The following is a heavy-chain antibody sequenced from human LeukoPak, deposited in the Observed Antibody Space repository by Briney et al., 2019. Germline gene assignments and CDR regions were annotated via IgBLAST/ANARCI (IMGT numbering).Heavy chain of an antibody. V-gene: IGHV1-18*01. CDR2: ISAYNGNT. CDR3: ARCHSIVATSPPGY. D-gene: IGHD5-12*01. Sequence: ASVKVSCTASGYTFTSYGISWVRQAPGQGLEWMGWISAYNGNTNYAQKLQGRVTMTTDTSTSTAYMELRSLRSDDTAVYYCARCHSIVATSPPGYWGQGTLVTVSS. J-gene: IGHJ4*02. CDR1: GYTFTSYG.